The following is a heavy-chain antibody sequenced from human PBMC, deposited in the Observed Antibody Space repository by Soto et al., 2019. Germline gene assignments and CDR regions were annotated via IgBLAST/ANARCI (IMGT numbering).Heavy chain of an antibody. V-gene: IGHV1-69*01. Sequence: QVQLVQSGAEVKKPRSSVKVSCKAPGGTFSSYAISWVRQAPGQGLEWMGGIIPIFGTAKYAQKFQGRVTITAYESTSTGYMELCSLRSEDTAVYYCARSQGGSSSLDIYYYYYYGMDVWGQGTTVTVSS. CDR2: IIPIFGTA. CDR1: GGTFSSYA. D-gene: IGHD2-15*01. J-gene: IGHJ6*02. CDR3: ARSQGGSSSLDIYYYYYYGMDV.